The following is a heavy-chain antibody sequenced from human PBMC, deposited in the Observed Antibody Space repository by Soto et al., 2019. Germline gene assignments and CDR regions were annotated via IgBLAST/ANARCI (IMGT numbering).Heavy chain of an antibody. CDR3: ASPGLGY. J-gene: IGHJ4*02. D-gene: IGHD3-16*01. CDR2: IYSGDNT. Sequence: EVQLVESGGGLVQPGGSLRLSCAASGFTVSSNYMSWVRQAPGKGLERVSLIYSGDNTNYADCVKGRFTISRDNSKNTLYLQMNSLRAEDTAVYYCASPGLGYWGQGTLVTVSS. CDR1: GFTVSSNY. V-gene: IGHV3-66*01.